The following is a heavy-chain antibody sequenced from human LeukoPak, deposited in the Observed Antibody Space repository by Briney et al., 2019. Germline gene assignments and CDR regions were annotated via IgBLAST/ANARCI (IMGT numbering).Heavy chain of an antibody. CDR3: AKGYSSGWYSDPYFQH. CDR2: ISSSSSTI. V-gene: IGHV3-11*01. D-gene: IGHD6-19*01. J-gene: IGHJ1*01. Sequence: GGSLRLSCEASGFTFSDYYMTWIRQAPGKGLEWVSDISSSSSTISYTDSVKGRFTISRDNAKNSLYLQMNSLRAEDTALYYCAKGYSSGWYSDPYFQHWGQGTLVTVSS. CDR1: GFTFSDYY.